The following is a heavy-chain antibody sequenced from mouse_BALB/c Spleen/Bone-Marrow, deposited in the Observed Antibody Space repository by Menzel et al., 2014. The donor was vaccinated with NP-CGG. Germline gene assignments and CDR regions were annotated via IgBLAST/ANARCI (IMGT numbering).Heavy chain of an antibody. Sequence: VQLQQSGPELVKPGASVRISCKASGYTFTSYYIHWVKQRPGQGLEWIGWIYPGNVNTKYNEKFKGKATLTAVKSSSTAYMQLSGLTSEDSAVHFCARERGTTAYFDYWGQGTTLTVSS. V-gene: IGHV1S56*01. CDR3: ARERGTTAYFDY. J-gene: IGHJ2*01. CDR1: GYTFTSYY. CDR2: IYPGNVNT. D-gene: IGHD1-2*01.